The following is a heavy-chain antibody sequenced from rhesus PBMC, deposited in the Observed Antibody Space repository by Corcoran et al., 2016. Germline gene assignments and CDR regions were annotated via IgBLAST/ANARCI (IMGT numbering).Heavy chain of an antibody. CDR1: GGSISSSY. CDR2: IYGSGRST. V-gene: IGHV4-169*01. CDR3: AGPYSSGWSFFDY. Sequence: QLQLQESGPGLVKPSETLSVTCAVSGGSISSSYWSWIRQAPGKGLEWIGYIYGSGRSTNYHPSPKSRVTLSVDTSKNQLSLKLSSVTAVDTAVYYCAGPYSSGWSFFDYWGQGVLVTVSS. J-gene: IGHJ4*01. D-gene: IGHD6S26*01.